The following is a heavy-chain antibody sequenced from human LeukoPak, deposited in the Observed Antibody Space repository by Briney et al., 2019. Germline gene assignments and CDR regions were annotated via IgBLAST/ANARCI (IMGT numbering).Heavy chain of an antibody. Sequence: ASVKVSCKASGYTFTSYAMHWVRQAPGQRLEWMGWINAGNGNTKYSQKFQGRVTITRDTSASTAYMELSSLRSEDTAVYYCARDEDCSGGSCYALGAFDIWGQGTMVTASS. D-gene: IGHD2-15*01. CDR2: INAGNGNT. CDR3: ARDEDCSGGSCYALGAFDI. CDR1: GYTFTSYA. V-gene: IGHV1-3*01. J-gene: IGHJ3*02.